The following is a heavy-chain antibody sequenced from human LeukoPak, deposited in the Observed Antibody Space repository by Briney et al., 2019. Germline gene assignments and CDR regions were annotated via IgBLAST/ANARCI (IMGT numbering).Heavy chain of an antibody. CDR1: GFTFSSYG. J-gene: IGHJ4*02. D-gene: IGHD4-23*01. CDR2: ISYDGSNK. V-gene: IGHV3-30*18. CDR3: AKDYYGGNSIGFFDY. Sequence: GGSLRLSCAASGFTFSSYGMHWVRQAPGKGLEWVAVISYDGSNKYYADSVKGRFTISRDDSKNTLYLQMNSLRAEDTAVYYCAKDYYGGNSIGFFDYWGQGTLVTVSS.